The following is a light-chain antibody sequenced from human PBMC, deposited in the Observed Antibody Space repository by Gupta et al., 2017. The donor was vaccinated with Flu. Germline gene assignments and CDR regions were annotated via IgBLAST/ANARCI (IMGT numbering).Light chain of an antibody. CDR1: SSDIGIYNY. V-gene: IGLV2-14*01. CDR2: EVT. CDR3: SSDTHTNTWV. J-gene: IGLJ3*02. Sequence: SAPTQPASVSGSAGPSITISCSGTSSDIGIYNYVYWYRQHPGTAPRLIIFEVTLRPSGISRRFSGSKSGNTASLTISGVQAEDEGVYYWSSDTHTNTWVFGGGTSLTVL.